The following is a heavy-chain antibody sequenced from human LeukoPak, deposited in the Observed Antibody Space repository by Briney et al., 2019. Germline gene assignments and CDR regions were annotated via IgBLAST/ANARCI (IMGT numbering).Heavy chain of an antibody. CDR3: AKIPFSSGWSLDY. CDR1: GFTFSSYA. Sequence: TGGSLRLSCAASGFTFSSYAMSWVRQAPGKGLEWVSAISGSGGSTYYADSVKGRFTISRDNSKNTLYLQMNSLRAEDTAVYYCAKIPFSSGWSLDYWGRETWSPSPQ. D-gene: IGHD6-19*01. CDR2: ISGSGGST. J-gene: IGHJ4*02. V-gene: IGHV3-23*01.